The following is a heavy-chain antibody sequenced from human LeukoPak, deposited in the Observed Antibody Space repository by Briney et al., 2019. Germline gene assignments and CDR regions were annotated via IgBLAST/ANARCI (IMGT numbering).Heavy chain of an antibody. CDR1: GFTFSSYA. Sequence: GSLRLSCAASGFTFSSYAMSWVRQAPGKGLEWVSAISGSGGSTYYADSVKGRFTISRDNSKNTLYLQMNSLRAEDTAVYYCARRDYHGSSGYYDSSYWGQGTLVTVSS. CDR3: ARRDYHGSSGYYDSSY. J-gene: IGHJ4*02. V-gene: IGHV3-23*01. D-gene: IGHD3-22*01. CDR2: ISGSGGST.